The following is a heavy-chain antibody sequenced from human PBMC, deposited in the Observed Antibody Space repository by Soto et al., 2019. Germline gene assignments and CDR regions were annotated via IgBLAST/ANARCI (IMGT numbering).Heavy chain of an antibody. J-gene: IGHJ3*02. D-gene: IGHD2-8*01. Sequence: GGSLRLSCAASGFTFSSYAMSWVRQAPGKGLEWVSAISGSGGSTNYAYSVKGRFTISRDNSKYTLYLQMNSLRAEDTAVYYCAKDALYCTNGVCYAFDIWGQGTMVTVSS. CDR2: ISGSGGST. V-gene: IGHV3-23*01. CDR1: GFTFSSYA. CDR3: AKDALYCTNGVCYAFDI.